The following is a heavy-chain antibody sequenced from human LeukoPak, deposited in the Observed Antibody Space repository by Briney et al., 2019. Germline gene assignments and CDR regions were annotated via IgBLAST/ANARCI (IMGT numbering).Heavy chain of an antibody. J-gene: IGHJ5*02. CDR2: ISGSGDST. CDR3: ARDRTVNWFDP. Sequence: PGGSLRLSCAASGFTFSSYAMNWVRQAPGKGLEWVSGISGSGDSTYYTDSVKGRFTISRDNSKNTLHLQMNSLRAEDTAVYYCARDRTVNWFDPWGQGTLVTVSS. V-gene: IGHV3-23*01. D-gene: IGHD3/OR15-3a*01. CDR1: GFTFSSYA.